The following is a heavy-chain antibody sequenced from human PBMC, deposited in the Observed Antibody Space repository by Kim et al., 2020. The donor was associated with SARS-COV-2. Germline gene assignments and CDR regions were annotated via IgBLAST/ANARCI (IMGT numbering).Heavy chain of an antibody. J-gene: IGHJ4*02. D-gene: IGHD6-19*01. CDR1: GFTFSSYA. V-gene: IGHV3-23*01. Sequence: GGSLRLSCAASGFTFSSYAMSWFRQAPGKGLEWVSAISGSGDSTYFADSVKGRFTISSDNSKNTLYLQMNSLRADDTAVYYCEKNSAVAGRGDYWGQGTL. CDR3: EKNSAVAGRGDY. CDR2: ISGSGDST.